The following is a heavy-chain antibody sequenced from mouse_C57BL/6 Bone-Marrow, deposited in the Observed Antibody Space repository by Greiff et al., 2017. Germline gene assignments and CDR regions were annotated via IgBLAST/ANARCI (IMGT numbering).Heavy chain of an antibody. CDR3: AIRGDPYYFDY. V-gene: IGHV5-12*01. Sequence: EVQRVESGGGLVQPGGSLKLSCAASGFTFSDYYMYWVRQTPEKRLEWVAYISNGGGSTYYPDTVKGRFTISRDNAKNTLYLQMSRLKSEDTAMYYCAIRGDPYYFDYWGQGTTLTVSS. J-gene: IGHJ2*01. D-gene: IGHD2-13*01. CDR2: ISNGGGST. CDR1: GFTFSDYY.